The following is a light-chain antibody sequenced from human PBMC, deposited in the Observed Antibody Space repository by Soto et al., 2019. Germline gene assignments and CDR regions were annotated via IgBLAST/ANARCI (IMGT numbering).Light chain of an antibody. CDR1: QDINKN. J-gene: IGKJ4*01. Sequence: DIQMTQSPSSLSASVGDRVTITCQASQDINKNLIWYQQKPGKAPKLLIYDASDLETGVPSRFSGSGSGTGFTLTINSLQPEDFATYYCQQSYSVLLTFGGGTKVDIK. CDR2: DAS. CDR3: QQSYSVLLT. V-gene: IGKV1-33*01.